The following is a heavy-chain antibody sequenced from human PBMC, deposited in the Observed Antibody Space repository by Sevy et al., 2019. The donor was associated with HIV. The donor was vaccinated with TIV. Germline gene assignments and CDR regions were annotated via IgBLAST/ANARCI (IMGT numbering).Heavy chain of an antibody. CDR3: ARGYSHSDY. J-gene: IGHJ4*02. V-gene: IGHV3-30*03. CDR1: GFNFSPYA. CDR2: ISSDGSTK. Sequence: GGSLRLSCAASGFNFSPYAMHWVRQGPGKGLEWVATISSDGSTKNYVDSVKGRFSISRDNSKNTLFLQMNNLTPEDTALYYCARGYSHSDYWGQGTLVTVSS. D-gene: IGHD5-18*01.